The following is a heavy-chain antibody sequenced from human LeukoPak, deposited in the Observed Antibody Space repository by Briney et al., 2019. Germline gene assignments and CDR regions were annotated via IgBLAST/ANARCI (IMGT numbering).Heavy chain of an antibody. D-gene: IGHD6-6*01. CDR1: GFTFSSYA. V-gene: IGHV3-30-3*01. J-gene: IGHJ4*02. CDR3: ARDLAGYSSSSSYYFDY. Sequence: GGSLRLSCAASGFTFSSYAMSWVRQAPGKGLEWVAVISYDGSNKYYADSVKGRFTISRDNSKNTLYLQMNSLRAEDTAVYYCARDLAGYSSSSSYYFDYWGQGTLVTVSS. CDR2: ISYDGSNK.